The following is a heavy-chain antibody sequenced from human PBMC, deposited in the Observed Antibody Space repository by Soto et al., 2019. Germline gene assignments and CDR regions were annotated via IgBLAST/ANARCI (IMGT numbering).Heavy chain of an antibody. V-gene: IGHV3-30*03. CDR1: GFTFSSYG. D-gene: IGHD1-1*01. CDR2: ISYDGSNK. J-gene: IGHJ5*02. CDR3: ATSRGTGTTVGNWFDP. Sequence: PGGSLRLSCAASGFTFSSYGMHWVRQAPGKGLEWVAVISYDGSNKYYADSVKGRFTISRDNSKNTPYLQMNSLRAEDTAVYYCATSRGTGTTVGNWFDPWGQGT.